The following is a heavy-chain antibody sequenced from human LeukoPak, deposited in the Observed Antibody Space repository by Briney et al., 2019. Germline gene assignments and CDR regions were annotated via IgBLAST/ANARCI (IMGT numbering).Heavy chain of an antibody. Sequence: SETLSLTCTVSGGSISSYYWSWIRQPAGKGLEWIGRIYISGSTNYNPSLKSRVTMSVDTSKNQFSLKLSSVTAADTAVYYCARTTEGGYTYDYFYYYYMDVWGKGTTVTISS. J-gene: IGHJ6*03. CDR2: IYISGST. D-gene: IGHD5-18*01. V-gene: IGHV4-4*07. CDR3: ARTTEGGYTYDYFYYYYMDV. CDR1: GGSISSYY.